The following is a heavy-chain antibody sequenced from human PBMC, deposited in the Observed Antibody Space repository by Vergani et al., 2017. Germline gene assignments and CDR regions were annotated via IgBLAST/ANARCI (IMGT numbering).Heavy chain of an antibody. Sequence: EVQLVESGGGLVKPGGSLRLSCAASGFTFSSYSMNWVRQAPGKGLEWVSYISSSSSTISYADSVKGRFTISRDNAKNSLYLQMNSLRAEDTAVYYCARDPEQLERRTFDYWGQGTLVTVSS. CDR3: ARDPEQLERRTFDY. CDR2: ISSSSSTI. J-gene: IGHJ4*02. V-gene: IGHV3-48*01. D-gene: IGHD1-1*01. CDR1: GFTFSSYS.